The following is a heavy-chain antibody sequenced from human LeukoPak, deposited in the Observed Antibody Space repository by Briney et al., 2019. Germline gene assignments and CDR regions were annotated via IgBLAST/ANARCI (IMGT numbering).Heavy chain of an antibody. D-gene: IGHD4-17*01. CDR2: IYHSGST. CDR1: GYSISSGYY. Sequence: PSETLSLTCTVSGYSISSGYYWGWIRQPPGKGLEWIGSIYHSGSTHYNSSLKSRVTISVDTSQNQFSLKLSSVTAADTAMYYCAGYTDYVSYWGQGTLVTVSS. J-gene: IGHJ4*02. CDR3: AGYTDYVSY. V-gene: IGHV4-38-2*02.